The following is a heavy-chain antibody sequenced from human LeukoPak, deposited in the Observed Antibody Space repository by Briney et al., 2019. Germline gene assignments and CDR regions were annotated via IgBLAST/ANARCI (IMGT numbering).Heavy chain of an antibody. D-gene: IGHD3-10*01. V-gene: IGHV3-33*01. Sequence: GGSLRLSCAASGFTFSSYGMHWVRKAPGKGLEWVAVIWYDGSNKYYADSVKGRFTISRDNSKNTLYLQMNSLRAEDTAVYYCARGASGSYIYYFDYWGQGTLVTVSS. CDR2: IWYDGSNK. CDR1: GFTFSSYG. J-gene: IGHJ4*02. CDR3: ARGASGSYIYYFDY.